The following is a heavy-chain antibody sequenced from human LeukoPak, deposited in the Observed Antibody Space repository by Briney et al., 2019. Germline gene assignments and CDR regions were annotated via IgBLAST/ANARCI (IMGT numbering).Heavy chain of an antibody. CDR1: GFTFSSYA. J-gene: IGHJ4*02. CDR3: ARSGEYDFWSAYPFDY. D-gene: IGHD3-3*01. Sequence: GGSLRLSCAASGFTFSSYAMNWVRQAPGKGLEWVANIKQDGSEKYYVDSVKGRFTISRDNAKNSLYLQMNSLRAEDTAVYYCARSGEYDFWSAYPFDYWGQGTLVTVSS. CDR2: IKQDGSEK. V-gene: IGHV3-7*01.